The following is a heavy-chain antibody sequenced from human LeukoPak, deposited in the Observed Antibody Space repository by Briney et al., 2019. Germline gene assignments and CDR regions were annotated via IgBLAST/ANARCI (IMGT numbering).Heavy chain of an antibody. CDR2: IYPGDSDT. Sequence: GESLRISCKGSGYTFSSYWIGWVRQMPGKGLEWMGIIYPGDSDTRYSPSLQGQVTISVDTSIGTAYLQWSSLKASDTAIYYCARQNDFRLDYWGQGTLVTVSS. CDR1: GYTFSSYW. J-gene: IGHJ4*02. CDR3: ARQNDFRLDY. D-gene: IGHD3-3*01. V-gene: IGHV5-51*01.